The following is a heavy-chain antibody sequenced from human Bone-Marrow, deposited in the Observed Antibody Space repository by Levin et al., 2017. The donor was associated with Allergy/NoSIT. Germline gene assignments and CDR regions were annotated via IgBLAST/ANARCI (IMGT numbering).Heavy chain of an antibody. CDR2: IRSKAYGGTT. D-gene: IGHD3-9*01. Sequence: GGSLRLSCTVSGLTSGDSAMTWFRQAPGKGLEWVGFIRSKAYGGTTEYAASVKGRFTISRDDSKSIAYLQMNSLKTEDTAVYYCSTYDLLTAYMGLWGQGTMVTVSS. CDR3: STYDLLTAYMGL. J-gene: IGHJ3*01. CDR1: GLTSGDSA. V-gene: IGHV3-49*03.